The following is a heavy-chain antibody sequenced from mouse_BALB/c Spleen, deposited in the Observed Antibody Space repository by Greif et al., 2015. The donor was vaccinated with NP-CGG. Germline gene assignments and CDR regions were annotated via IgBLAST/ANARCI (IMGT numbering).Heavy chain of an antibody. Sequence: VQLQQSGPGLVKPSQSLSLTCTVTGYSITSDYAWNWIRQFPGNKLEWMGYISYSGSTSYNPSLKSRISITRDTSKNQFFLQLNSVTTEDIATYYCARWFAYWGQGTLVTVSA. CDR3: ARWFAY. CDR1: GYSITSDYA. CDR2: ISYSGST. J-gene: IGHJ3*01. V-gene: IGHV3-2*02.